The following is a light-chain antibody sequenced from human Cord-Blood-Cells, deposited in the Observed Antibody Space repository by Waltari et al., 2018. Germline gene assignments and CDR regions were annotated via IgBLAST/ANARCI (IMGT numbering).Light chain of an antibody. Sequence: QSALNQPASVSGSPGQSITISCTGTSSDVGGYNYVPWYQQHPGKAPKLMIYDVSNRPSGVSNRFSGSKSGNTASLTISGLQAEDEADYYCSSYTSSSTLVFGGGTKLTVL. CDR2: DVS. J-gene: IGLJ3*02. V-gene: IGLV2-14*01. CDR1: SSDVGGYNY. CDR3: SSYTSSSTLV.